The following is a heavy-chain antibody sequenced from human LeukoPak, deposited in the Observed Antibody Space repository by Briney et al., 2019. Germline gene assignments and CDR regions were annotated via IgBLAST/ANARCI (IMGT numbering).Heavy chain of an antibody. V-gene: IGHV3-48*01. CDR2: ISSSSSTI. CDR1: GFTFSSYS. D-gene: IGHD2-2*01. Sequence: GGSLRLSCAASGFTFSSYSMNWVRQAPGKGLEWVSYISSSSSTIYYADSVKGRFTISRDNAKNSLFLQMNSLRAEDTAVYYCASEIGGDIVVVPAAFDIWGQGSMVTVSS. CDR3: ASEIGGDIVVVPAAFDI. J-gene: IGHJ3*02.